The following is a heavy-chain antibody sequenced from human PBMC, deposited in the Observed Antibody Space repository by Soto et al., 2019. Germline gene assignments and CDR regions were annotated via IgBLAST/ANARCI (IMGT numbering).Heavy chain of an antibody. Sequence: QVQLQESGPGLVKPSETLSLTCTVSGDSISSYYWSWIRQPPGKGLEYIGYIYYSGSTNYNPSLNRRVTISVETSKSQFSLKLSSVTAADRAVYYCARVRMNYYYYGMDVWGQGTTVTVSS. V-gene: IGHV4-59*01. CDR2: IYYSGST. J-gene: IGHJ6*02. D-gene: IGHD2-15*01. CDR1: GDSISSYY. CDR3: ARVRMNYYYYGMDV.